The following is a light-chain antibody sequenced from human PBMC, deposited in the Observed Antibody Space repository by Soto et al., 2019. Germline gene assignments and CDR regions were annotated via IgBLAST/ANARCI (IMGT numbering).Light chain of an antibody. CDR2: DVS. CDR1: SSDVGGYNY. CDR3: SSYTSSSTLDVV. J-gene: IGLJ2*01. Sequence: QSVLTQPASVSGSPGQSITISCTGTSSDVGGYNYVSWYQQHPGKAPKLMIYDVSNRPSGVSNPFSGSKSGNTASLTISGLQAEDEADYYCSSYTSSSTLDVVFGGGTQLTVL. V-gene: IGLV2-14*01.